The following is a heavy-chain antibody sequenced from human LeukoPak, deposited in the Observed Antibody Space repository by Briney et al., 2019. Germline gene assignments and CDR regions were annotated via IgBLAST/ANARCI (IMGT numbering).Heavy chain of an antibody. CDR3: AKDIPASSPSCADC. J-gene: IGHJ4*02. Sequence: GASLSLSWAPAAFTFTMYSIGWVRQAAGRGMGWVATVGGGGTTYYAGCVRARFTIPRDNSRDTLYLQIGGLRAEYCALNYFAKDIPASSPSCADCWSQGTLVTVP. V-gene: IGHV3-23*01. CDR1: AFTFTMYS. CDR2: VGGGGTT. D-gene: IGHD2-15*01.